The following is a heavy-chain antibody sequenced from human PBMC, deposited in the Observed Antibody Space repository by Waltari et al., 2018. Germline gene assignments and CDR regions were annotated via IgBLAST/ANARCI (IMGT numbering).Heavy chain of an antibody. D-gene: IGHD3-10*01. J-gene: IGHJ4*02. CDR3: ARGQRGSGSYTLDY. Sequence: QVQLQQWGAGLLKPSETLSLTCAVYGASFSGYYWSWIRQPPGKGLEWIGEINHSGSTNYNPSLKSRVTISVDTSKNQFSLKLSSVTAADTAVYYCARGQRGSGSYTLDYWGQGTLVTVSS. CDR2: INHSGST. V-gene: IGHV4-34*01. CDR1: GASFSGYY.